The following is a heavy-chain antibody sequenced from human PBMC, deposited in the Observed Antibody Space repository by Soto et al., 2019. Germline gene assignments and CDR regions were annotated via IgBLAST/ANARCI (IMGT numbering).Heavy chain of an antibody. V-gene: IGHV4-34*01. Sequence: SETLSLTCAVYGGSFSSYYWTWIRQAPGKGLEWIGEINHSGGTNYNSSLKSRVTISVDTSKNQFSLILYSVTAADTAVYYCARDRRYYHFWSGYQNERPYGMDVWGHETTVTVSS. CDR2: INHSGGT. CDR1: GGSFSSYY. D-gene: IGHD3-3*02. J-gene: IGHJ6*02. CDR3: ARDRRYYHFWSGYQNERPYGMDV.